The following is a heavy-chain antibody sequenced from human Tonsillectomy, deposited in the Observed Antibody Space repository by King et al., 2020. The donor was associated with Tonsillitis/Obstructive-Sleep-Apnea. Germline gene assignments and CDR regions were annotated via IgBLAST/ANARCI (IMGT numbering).Heavy chain of an antibody. J-gene: IGHJ4*02. D-gene: IGHD1-7*01. CDR2: IDPSDSYT. V-gene: IGHV5-10-1*01. CDR3: ARLSGFTPIHPGYNWNYVPSPSVDY. Sequence: MQLVQSGAEVKKPGESLRISCKGSGYSFTSYWISWVRQMPGKGLEWMGRIDPSDSYTNYSPSFQGHVTISADKSISTAYLQWSSLKASDTAMYYCARLSGFTPIHPGYNWNYVPSPSVDYWGQGTLVTVSS. CDR1: GYSFTSYW.